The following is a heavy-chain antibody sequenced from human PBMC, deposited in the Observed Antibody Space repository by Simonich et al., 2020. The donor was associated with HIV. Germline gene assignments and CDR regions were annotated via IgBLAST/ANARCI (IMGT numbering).Heavy chain of an antibody. J-gene: IGHJ3*02. V-gene: IGHV3-11*01. CDR2: ISRSGSIM. CDR1: GFTLSDYY. Sequence: QVQLVESGGGLVKPGGSLRLSCAASGFTLSDYYMSWIRQAPWKGLEWVSYISRSGSIMYYADSVKGRFTISRDNAKSSLYLQMNSLRAEDTAVYSCAGAPYGDGAFDIWGQGTMVTVSS. CDR3: AGAPYGDGAFDI. D-gene: IGHD7-27*01.